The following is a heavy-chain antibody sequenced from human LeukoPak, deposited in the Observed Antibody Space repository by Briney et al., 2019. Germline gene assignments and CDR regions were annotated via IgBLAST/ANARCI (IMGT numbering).Heavy chain of an antibody. CDR1: GYTFTSYY. V-gene: IGHV1-46*01. Sequence: VSVKVSCKSSGYTFTSYYMHGVRPPPGQGLEWMGIINPSGGSTSYAQKFQGRVTMTRDTSTSTVYVELSSLRSEDTAVYYCARAGERGPPYYFDYWGQGTLVTVSS. CDR2: INPSGGST. CDR3: ARAGERGPPYYFDY. D-gene: IGHD7-27*01. J-gene: IGHJ4*02.